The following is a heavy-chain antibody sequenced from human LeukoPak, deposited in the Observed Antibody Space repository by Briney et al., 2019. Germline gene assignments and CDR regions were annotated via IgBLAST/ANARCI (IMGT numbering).Heavy chain of an antibody. J-gene: IGHJ5*02. D-gene: IGHD3-10*01. CDR1: GFTLSIYV. CDR3: ARGVGGELSRRLDP. Sequence: GRCPRLSSAASGFTLSIYVMHWVRQAPGRGLQWVAVISFDGGNKYYADSVKGRFTVSRDNSETTLYLQMDRMRGEDTAVYYCARGVGGELSRRLDPWGQGTLVTVSS. V-gene: IGHV3-30*04. CDR2: ISFDGGNK.